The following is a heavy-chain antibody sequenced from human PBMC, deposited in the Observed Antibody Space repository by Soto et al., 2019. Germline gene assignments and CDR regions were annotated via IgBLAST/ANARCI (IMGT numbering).Heavy chain of an antibody. CDR1: GFTFSRYT. D-gene: IGHD6-13*01. V-gene: IGHV3-21*06. CDR2: ISSSSDYI. Sequence: HGGSLRLSCAASGFTFSRYTMNWGRQAPGKGLEWVSSISSSSDYIYYADSMKGRVTISRDNAKNSLFLDMNSLTGEDTAVYYCARARVYATGPLDFWGQGTLVTVSS. CDR3: ARARVYATGPLDF. J-gene: IGHJ4*02.